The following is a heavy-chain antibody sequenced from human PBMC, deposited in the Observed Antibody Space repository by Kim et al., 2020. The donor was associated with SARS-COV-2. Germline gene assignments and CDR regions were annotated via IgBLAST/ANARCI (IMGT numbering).Heavy chain of an antibody. D-gene: IGHD2-2*02. J-gene: IGHJ4*02. V-gene: IGHV3-23*01. CDR1: GSTFSSYA. CDR3: AAKRGYCSGTSCSTCDF. Sequence: GGSLRLSCAACGSTFSSYAMSWVRQAPGKGLEWVSTITDSGGNTNYADAVKGRFTVSRDNSKNKLYLQMTNLRVEDSAVYYCAAKRGYCSGTSCSTCDFWGRGTLVTVSS. CDR2: ITDSGGNT.